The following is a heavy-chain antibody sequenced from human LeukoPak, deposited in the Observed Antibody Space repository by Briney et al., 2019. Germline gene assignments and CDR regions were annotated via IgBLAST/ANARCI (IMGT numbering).Heavy chain of an antibody. CDR1: GGSFSGYY. CDR3: ARGVRIVVVPAASGYAFDI. V-gene: IGHV4-34*01. J-gene: IGHJ3*02. D-gene: IGHD2-2*01. Sequence: KPSETLSLTCAVYGGSFSGYYWSWIRQPPGKGLEWIGEINHSGSTNYNPSLKSRVTISVDTSKNQFSLKLSSVTAADTAVYYCARGVRIVVVPAASGYAFDIWGQGTMVTLSS. CDR2: INHSGST.